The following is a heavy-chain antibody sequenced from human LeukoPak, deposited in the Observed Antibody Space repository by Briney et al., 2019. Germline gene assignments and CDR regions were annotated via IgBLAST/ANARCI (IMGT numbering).Heavy chain of an antibody. CDR3: ARDFRLGGTTGWIN. D-gene: IGHD1/OR15-1a*01. V-gene: IGHV3-23*01. CDR2: ISAGGHDR. CDR1: GFTFGDYA. J-gene: IGHJ1*01. Sequence: GGSLRLSCEASGFTFGDYAMTWVRQTPGKGLEWVSGISAGGHDRNYAASVKGRFTISRDNSRGTVYLQMDSLRADDTGFYFCARDFRLGGTTGWINWGQGTLVIVSS.